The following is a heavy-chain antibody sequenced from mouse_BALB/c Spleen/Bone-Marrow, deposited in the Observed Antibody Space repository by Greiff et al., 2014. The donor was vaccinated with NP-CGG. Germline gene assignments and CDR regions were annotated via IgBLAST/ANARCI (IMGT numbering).Heavy chain of an antibody. CDR1: GFNIKDTY. V-gene: IGHV14-3*02. Sequence: DVNLVESGAELVKPGASVKLSCTASGFNIKDTYMHWVKQRPEQGLEWIGRIDPANGNTKYDPKFQGKSTITADTSSNTAYLLLSSLASEDTAVYYCAKNRGLRYAMDYWGQGTSVTVSS. J-gene: IGHJ4*01. CDR3: AKNRGLRYAMDY. D-gene: IGHD2-4*01. CDR2: IDPANGNT.